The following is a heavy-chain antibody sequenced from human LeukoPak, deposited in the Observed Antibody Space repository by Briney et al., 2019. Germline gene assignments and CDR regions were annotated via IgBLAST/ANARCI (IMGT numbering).Heavy chain of an antibody. D-gene: IGHD6-19*01. Sequence: GGSLRLSCAASGFTFSGSAMHWVRQASGKELEWVGRIRSKANSYATAYAASVKGRFTISRDDSKNTAYLQMNSLKTEDTAVYYCTRHGASVLYPGIAVAGKRGDYYYGLDVWGQGTTVTVSS. V-gene: IGHV3-73*01. CDR1: GFTFSGSA. CDR3: TRHGASVLYPGIAVAGKRGDYYYGLDV. CDR2: IRSKANSYAT. J-gene: IGHJ6*02.